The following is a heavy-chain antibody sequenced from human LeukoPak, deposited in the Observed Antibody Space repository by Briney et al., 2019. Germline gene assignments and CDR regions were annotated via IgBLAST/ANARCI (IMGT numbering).Heavy chain of an antibody. CDR3: ARDDPEYGAYFDY. CDR1: GGSISSYY. D-gene: IGHD4/OR15-4a*01. Sequence: SETLSLTCTVSGGSISSYYWSWIRQPPGKGLEWIGYIYYSGSTNYNPSLKSRVTISVDTSKNQFSLKLSSVTAADTAVCYCARDDPEYGAYFDYWGQGTLVTVSS. CDR2: IYYSGST. J-gene: IGHJ4*02. V-gene: IGHV4-59*01.